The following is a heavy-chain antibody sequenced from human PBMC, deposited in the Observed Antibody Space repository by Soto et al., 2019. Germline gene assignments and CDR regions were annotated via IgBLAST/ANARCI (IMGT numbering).Heavy chain of an antibody. V-gene: IGHV4-59*01. CDR2: IYYTGRT. CDR3: TRVGGYYGDYPNFDY. D-gene: IGHD4-17*01. J-gene: IGHJ4*02. CDR1: GSSISPYY. Sequence: SETLSLTFTVSGSSISPYYWSWIRQPPGKVLEWIGYIYYTGRTKYNPSLKSRVTLSLGTSRNQLSMKLSSVTAADTAVYYCTRVGGYYGDYPNFDYWGPGTLVTVSS.